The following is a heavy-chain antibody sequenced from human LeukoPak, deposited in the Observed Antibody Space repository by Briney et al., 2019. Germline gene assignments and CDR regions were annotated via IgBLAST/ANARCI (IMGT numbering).Heavy chain of an antibody. V-gene: IGHV3-9*01. CDR2: ISWNSGLI. J-gene: IGHJ4*02. Sequence: PGGSLRLSCAASGFTFDEYAMHLVRQAPGKGLEWVSGISWNSGLIDYADSVKGRFTISRDNAKNSLFLQMNSLKAEDTAFYYCAKVGIFGLVTYYFDYWGQGTLVTVSS. D-gene: IGHD3/OR15-3a*01. CDR3: AKVGIFGLVTYYFDY. CDR1: GFTFDEYA.